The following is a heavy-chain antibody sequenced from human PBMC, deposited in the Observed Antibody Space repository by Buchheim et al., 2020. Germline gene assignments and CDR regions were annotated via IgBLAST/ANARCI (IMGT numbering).Heavy chain of an antibody. J-gene: IGHJ5*02. Sequence: EVQLVESGGGLVQPGGSLRLSCAASGFTFSSYEMNWVRQAPGKGLEWVSYISSSGSTIYYADSVKGRFTISRDNAKNSLYLQMNSLRAEDTAVYYCASGGPYYDFWSGYYNWFDPWGQGTL. CDR2: ISSSGSTI. CDR1: GFTFSSYE. D-gene: IGHD3-3*01. V-gene: IGHV3-48*03. CDR3: ASGGPYYDFWSGYYNWFDP.